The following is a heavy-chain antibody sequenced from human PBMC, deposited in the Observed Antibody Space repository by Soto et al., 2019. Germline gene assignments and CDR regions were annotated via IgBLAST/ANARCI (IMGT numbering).Heavy chain of an antibody. Sequence: EVQLVESGGGLIQPGGSLRLSCAASGFTVSSNYMSWVRQAPGKGLEWVSVSYSGGSTYYADSVKGRFTISRDNSKNTLFLQMNSLRAEDTAVYYCARWLATGGWWFDPWGQGTLVTVSS. D-gene: IGHD6-19*01. CDR1: GFTVSSNY. CDR3: ARWLATGGWWFDP. CDR2: SYSGGST. V-gene: IGHV3-53*01. J-gene: IGHJ5*02.